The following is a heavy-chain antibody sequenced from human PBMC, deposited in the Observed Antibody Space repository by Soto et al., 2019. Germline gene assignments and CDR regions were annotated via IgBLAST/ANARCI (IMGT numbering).Heavy chain of an antibody. V-gene: IGHV4-59*01. Sequence: QVHLQESGPGLVKPSETLSLTCTVSGGSISSYYWSWIRHPPGKGLEWIGSVFYTGHTTYNPSFQSRATISGDTSRNQFSLNLMSVTAADTAVYYCEQWGAAAGTTWGQGILGNVSP. D-gene: IGHD6-25*01. CDR1: GGSISSYY. CDR3: EQWGAAAGTT. CDR2: VFYTGHT. J-gene: IGHJ4*02.